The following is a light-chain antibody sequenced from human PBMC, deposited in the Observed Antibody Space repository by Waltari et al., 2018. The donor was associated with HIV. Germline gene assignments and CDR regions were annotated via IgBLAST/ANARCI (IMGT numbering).Light chain of an antibody. V-gene: IGLV2-14*01. CDR3: SSYTSSSTPWV. CDR2: EVS. CDR1: SSDVGGYNN. J-gene: IGLJ3*02. Sequence: QSALTQPASVSGSLGQSITIPCTGTSSDVGGYNNVSWYQQHPGKAPKLMIYEVSNRPSGVSNRFSGSKSGNTASLTISGLQAEDEADYYCSSYTSSSTPWVFGGGTKLTVL.